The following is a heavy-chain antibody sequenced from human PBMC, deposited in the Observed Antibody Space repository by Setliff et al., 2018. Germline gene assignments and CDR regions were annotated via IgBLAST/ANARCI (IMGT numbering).Heavy chain of an antibody. CDR1: GFVFSSYS. Sequence: GGSLRLSCAASGFVFSSYSMNWVRQAPGKGLEWVSSISSSSSYIYYADSVKGRFTISRDNAKNSLYLQMNNLRAEDTALYSCARDGVSYAMDVWGHGTTVTVSS. V-gene: IGHV3-21*01. CDR3: ARDGVSYAMDV. J-gene: IGHJ6*02. CDR2: ISSSSSYI.